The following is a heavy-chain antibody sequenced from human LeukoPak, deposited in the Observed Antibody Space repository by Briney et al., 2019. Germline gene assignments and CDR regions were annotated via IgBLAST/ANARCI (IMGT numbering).Heavy chain of an antibody. CDR3: ARVPSRYGGKDYFDY. CDR2: INLGENT. J-gene: IGHJ4*02. V-gene: IGHV4-34*01. D-gene: IGHD4-23*01. CDR1: GGSFSGYY. Sequence: SETLSLTCAVYGGSFSGYYWSWIRQPPGKGLEWIGEINLGENTNHHTSRKVRVTISADTSKNQFSLKLSSVTAADTAVYYYARVPSRYGGKDYFDYWGQGNLVTVSS.